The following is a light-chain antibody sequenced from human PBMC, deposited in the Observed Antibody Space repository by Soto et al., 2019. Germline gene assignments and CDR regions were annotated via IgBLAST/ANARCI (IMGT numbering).Light chain of an antibody. CDR1: QSVGSN. CDR2: GAS. Sequence: EIVMTQSPATLSVSPGERATLSCRASQSVGSNLAWYQQKAGQAPRLLIYGASTRATGIPARFSGSGPGTEFTLTISSLQSEDFALYYCQQYNNWPPVTFGQGTRLEIK. J-gene: IGKJ5*01. V-gene: IGKV3-15*01. CDR3: QQYNNWPPVT.